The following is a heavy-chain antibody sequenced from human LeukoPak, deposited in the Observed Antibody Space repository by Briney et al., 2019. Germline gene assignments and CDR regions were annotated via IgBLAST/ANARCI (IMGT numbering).Heavy chain of an antibody. CDR3: AKDGPKVPSYEFWSGSLYYFDY. CDR2: ISGSGGST. D-gene: IGHD3-3*01. Sequence: GGSLRLSCAASGFTFSSYAMSWVRQAPGKGLEWVSAISGSGGSTYYADSVKGRFTISRDNSKNTLYLQMNSLRAEDTAVYYCAKDGPKVPSYEFWSGSLYYFDYWGQGTLVTVSS. V-gene: IGHV3-23*01. J-gene: IGHJ4*02. CDR1: GFTFSSYA.